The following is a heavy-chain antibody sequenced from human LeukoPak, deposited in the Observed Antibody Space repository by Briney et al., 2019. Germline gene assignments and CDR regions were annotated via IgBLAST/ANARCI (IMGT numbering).Heavy chain of an antibody. CDR3: AKDRLRATLTSFDY. D-gene: IGHD4-17*01. J-gene: IGHJ4*02. CDR2: INWNGGSI. V-gene: IGHV3-20*04. Sequence: GGSLRLSCAASGFTFDDYGMSWVRQAPGKGLEWVSGINWNGGSIGYADSVKGRFTISRDNAKNSLYLQMNSLRAEDTAVYYCAKDRLRATLTSFDYWGQGTLVTVSS. CDR1: GFTFDDYG.